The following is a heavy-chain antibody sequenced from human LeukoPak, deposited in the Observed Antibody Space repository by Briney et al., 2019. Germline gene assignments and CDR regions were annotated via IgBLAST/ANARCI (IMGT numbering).Heavy chain of an antibody. D-gene: IGHD1-26*01. CDR3: AREKWELLSSNYYYGMDV. Sequence: ASVKVSCKASGYTFTSYAMHWVRQAPGQRLEWMGWINAGNGNTKYSQKFQGRVTITRDTSASTAYMELSSLRSEDTAVYYCAREKWELLSSNYYYGMDVWGQGTTVTVSS. CDR2: INAGNGNT. CDR1: GYTFTSYA. V-gene: IGHV1-3*01. J-gene: IGHJ6*02.